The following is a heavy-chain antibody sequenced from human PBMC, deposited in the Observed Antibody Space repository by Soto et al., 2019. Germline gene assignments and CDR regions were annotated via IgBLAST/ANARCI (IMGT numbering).Heavy chain of an antibody. V-gene: IGHV3-30*18. D-gene: IGHD3-10*01. CDR3: AKDHVTMVRGVKAYYYYYYMDV. J-gene: IGHJ6*03. CDR1: GFTFSSYG. Sequence: GGSLRLSCAASGFTFSSYGMHWVRQAPGKGLEWVAVISYDGSNKYYADSVKGPFTISRDNSKNTLYLQMNSLRAEDTAVYYCAKDHVTMVRGVKAYYYYYYMDVWGKGTTVTVSS. CDR2: ISYDGSNK.